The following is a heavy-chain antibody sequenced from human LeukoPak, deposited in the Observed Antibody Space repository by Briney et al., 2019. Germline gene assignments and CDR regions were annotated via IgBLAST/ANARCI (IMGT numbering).Heavy chain of an antibody. V-gene: IGHV4-4*07. D-gene: IGHD2-8*01. Sequence: SETLSLTCTVPGGSISSYYWSWIRQPAGKGLEWIGRIYTSGSTNYNPSLKSRVTISVDTSKNQFSLNLSSVTAADTAMYYCARAVLATKSEHWFDSWGQGTLVTVSS. CDR2: IYTSGST. J-gene: IGHJ5*01. CDR3: ARAVLATKSEHWFDS. CDR1: GGSISSYY.